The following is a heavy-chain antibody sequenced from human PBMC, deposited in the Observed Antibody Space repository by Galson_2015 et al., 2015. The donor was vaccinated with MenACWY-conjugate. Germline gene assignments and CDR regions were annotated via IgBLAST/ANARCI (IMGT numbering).Heavy chain of an antibody. V-gene: IGHV5-51*01. D-gene: IGHD1-26*01. CDR1: GYTFTTYW. CDR3: TRHPPGGRGMDV. CDR2: ISPGASYT. Sequence: QSGAEVKQPGESLKISCKGSGYTFTTYWIGWVRQMPGTGLEWMGFISPGASYTRYTPAFPGQVTLSADKSIRSACLQWNSLQASDTAMYYCTRHPPGGRGMDVWGQGTTVTVSS. J-gene: IGHJ6*02.